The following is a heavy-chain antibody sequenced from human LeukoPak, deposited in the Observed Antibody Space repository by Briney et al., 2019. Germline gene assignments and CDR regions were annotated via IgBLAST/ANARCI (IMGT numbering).Heavy chain of an antibody. V-gene: IGHV3-66*01. CDR1: GFTVSRNY. CDR2: IYSGGST. Sequence: GGSLRLSCAASGFTVSRNYMSWVRQAPGKGLEWVSVIYSGGSTYYADSVKGRFTISRDNSKNTLYLQMNSLRAEDTAAYYCAKCLRKYQLLCAMDYWGQGTLVTVSS. CDR3: AKCLRKYQLLCAMDY. D-gene: IGHD2-2*01. J-gene: IGHJ4*02.